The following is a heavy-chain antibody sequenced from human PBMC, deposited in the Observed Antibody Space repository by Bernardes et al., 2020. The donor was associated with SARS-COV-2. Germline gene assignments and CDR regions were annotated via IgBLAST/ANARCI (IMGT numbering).Heavy chain of an antibody. CDR2: ISGSSRTR. Sequence: GGSLRLSCAASGFTFSWQSMNWVRQAPGKGLEWVSYISGSSRTRYYADSVKGRFTISRDNGKNSVFLQMNSLRAEDTAIYYCARDTGYDSYYFDYWGQGILVTVSS. J-gene: IGHJ4*02. CDR3: ARDTGYDSYYFDY. V-gene: IGHV3-48*01. D-gene: IGHD5-12*01. CDR1: GFTFSWQS.